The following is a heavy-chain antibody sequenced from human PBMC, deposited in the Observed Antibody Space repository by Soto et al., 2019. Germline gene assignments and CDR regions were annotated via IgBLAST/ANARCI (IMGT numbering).Heavy chain of an antibody. J-gene: IGHJ4*02. CDR1: GFTFRSYS. CDR3: ARRYCSSTSCSSCFDY. Sequence: GGSLRLSCAASGFTFRSYSLNGVRQAPGKVLEWVSSISGISSYIYYADSVKGRFTISRDNAKNSLYLQMNSLRAEDTAVYYCARRYCSSTSCSSCFDYWGQGTLVTVSS. D-gene: IGHD2-2*01. CDR2: ISGISSYI. V-gene: IGHV3-21*01.